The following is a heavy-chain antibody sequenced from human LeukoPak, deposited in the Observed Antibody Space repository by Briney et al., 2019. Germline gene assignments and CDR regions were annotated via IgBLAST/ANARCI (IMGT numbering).Heavy chain of an antibody. CDR1: GFTFDDYG. D-gene: IGHD1-1*01. CDR2: INWNGGST. Sequence: TGGSLRLSCAASGFTFDDYGMSWVRQAPGKGLEWVSGINWNGGSTGYADSVKGRFTISRDNAENTLYLQINSLRAEDTAVYYCATDEAATGRLDYWGQGTLVTDSS. J-gene: IGHJ4*02. V-gene: IGHV3-20*04. CDR3: ATDEAATGRLDY.